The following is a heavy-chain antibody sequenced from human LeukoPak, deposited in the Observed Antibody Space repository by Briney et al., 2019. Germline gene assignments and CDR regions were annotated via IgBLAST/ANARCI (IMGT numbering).Heavy chain of an antibody. CDR3: ARGARGYPDYNFDY. J-gene: IGHJ4*02. Sequence: SETLSLACTVSGGSITNYYWSWIRQPPGKGLEWIGYISYSGSTNYSPSLKSRVTISVDTSKKQFSLNLNSVTAADTAIYYCARGARGYPDYNFDYWGQGTLVTVSS. D-gene: IGHD5-12*01. CDR1: GGSITNYY. V-gene: IGHV4-59*01. CDR2: ISYSGST.